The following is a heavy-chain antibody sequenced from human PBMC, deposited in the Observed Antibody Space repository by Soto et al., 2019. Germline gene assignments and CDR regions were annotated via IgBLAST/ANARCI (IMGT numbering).Heavy chain of an antibody. CDR2: ISSVGI. J-gene: IGHJ6*01. D-gene: IGHD1-7*01. CDR3: VKDSSANYVGNPGRGMEV. V-gene: IGHV3-21*04. CDR1: GSSFRSYS. Sequence: PGGSLRPSCAASGSSFRSYSLNWFRRAPGKGLEWVSAISSVGIHYPHFVHGRFTISRDNAKNSQFLQMDSLRGEDTPLYYCVKDSSANYVGNPGRGMEVRGPGTTVTRPS.